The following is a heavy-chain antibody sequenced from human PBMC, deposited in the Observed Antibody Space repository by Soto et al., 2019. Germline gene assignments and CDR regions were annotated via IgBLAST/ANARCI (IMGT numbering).Heavy chain of an antibody. D-gene: IGHD3-10*01. V-gene: IGHV4-4*02. CDR2: IFHDGTA. Sequence: KPSETLSLTCAVSGVSLTSGNWWTWVRQSPQRGLEYIGEIFHDGTANYYPSFERRVAMSVDTSRNQFSLKLTSVTAADTAVYFCARLVYDTRLNYMYFDFWGPGPLVTVSS. CDR1: GVSLTSGNW. CDR3: ARLVYDTRLNYMYFDF. J-gene: IGHJ4*02.